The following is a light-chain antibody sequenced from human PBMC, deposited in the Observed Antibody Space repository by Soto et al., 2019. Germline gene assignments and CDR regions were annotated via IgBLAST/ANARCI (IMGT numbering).Light chain of an antibody. Sequence: QSALTQPASVSGSPGQSITISCTGTSSDVGGYNYVSWYQHHPGKAPKLMIYDVSDRPSGVSNRFYGSKSGNTASLTISGLQAEDEADYYCSSYTSNTTVVFGGGTKLTVL. CDR2: DVS. CDR1: SSDVGGYNY. CDR3: SSYTSNTTVV. J-gene: IGLJ2*01. V-gene: IGLV2-14*03.